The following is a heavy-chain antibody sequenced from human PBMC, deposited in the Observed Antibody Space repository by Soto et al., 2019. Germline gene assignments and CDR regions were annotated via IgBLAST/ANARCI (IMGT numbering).Heavy chain of an antibody. V-gene: IGHV1-69*01. CDR2: IIPISDTT. Sequence: QVQLVQSGAEVKTPGSSVKVSCKASGGTFSSYAISWVRQAPGQGLEWMGGIIPISDTTNYAQKFQGRVTIPADEATSTGYMELSSLRSEDTAVYYCARSQGSSTSLEIYYYYYYGMDVWGQGTTVTVSS. CDR1: GGTFSSYA. D-gene: IGHD2-2*01. J-gene: IGHJ6*02. CDR3: ARSQGSSTSLEIYYYYYYGMDV.